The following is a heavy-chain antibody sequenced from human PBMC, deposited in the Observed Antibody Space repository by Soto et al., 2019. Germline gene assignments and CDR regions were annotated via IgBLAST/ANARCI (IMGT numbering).Heavy chain of an antibody. CDR2: IYSDGTT. Sequence: AGSLRLSCAASGISVGTNYLTWVRQAPGKGLEWVSFIYSDGTTYYADSVKGRFTISRDTSNNTLYLQMNSLRAEDTAVYYCARGASSFDNWGQGTLVTVSS. CDR3: ARGASSFDN. V-gene: IGHV3-53*01. CDR1: GISVGTNY. J-gene: IGHJ4*02.